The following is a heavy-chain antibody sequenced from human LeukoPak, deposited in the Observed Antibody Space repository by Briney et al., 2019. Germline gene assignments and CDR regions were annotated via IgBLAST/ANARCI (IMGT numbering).Heavy chain of an antibody. CDR2: IWYDGSNK. J-gene: IGHJ4*02. CDR3: AKSSWRYYDILTADY. D-gene: IGHD3-9*01. CDR1: GFTFSSYG. Sequence: PGRSLRLSCAASGFTFSSYGMHWVRQAPGKGLEWVAVIWYDGSNKYYADSVKGQFTISRDNSKNTLYLQMNRLRAEDTAVYYCAKSSWRYYDILTADYWGQGTLVTVSS. V-gene: IGHV3-33*06.